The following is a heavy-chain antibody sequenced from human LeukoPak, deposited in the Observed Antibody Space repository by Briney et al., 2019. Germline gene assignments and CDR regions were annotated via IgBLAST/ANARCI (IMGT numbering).Heavy chain of an antibody. J-gene: IGHJ4*02. V-gene: IGHV4-30-4*01. CDR3: ARDGGYSYGVFDY. CDR1: GGSISSGDYY. Sequence: SQTLSLTCTVSGGSISSGDYYLSWIRQPPGKGLGWIGYIYYSGSTYYNPSLKSRVTISVDTSKNQFSLKLSSVTAADTAVYYCARDGGYSYGVFDYWGQGTLVTVSS. D-gene: IGHD5-18*01. CDR2: IYYSGST.